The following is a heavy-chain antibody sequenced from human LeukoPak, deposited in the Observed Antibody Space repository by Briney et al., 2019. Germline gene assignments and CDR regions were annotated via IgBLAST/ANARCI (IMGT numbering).Heavy chain of an antibody. J-gene: IGHJ4*02. CDR2: ISGRTSHI. D-gene: IGHD3-16*01. V-gene: IGHV3-21*01. Sequence: GGSLRLSCSAFGFTFSDYDMNWVRRAPGKGLVWVSSISGRTSHIYYGESVKGRFTISRDNARNSLYLQMNSLGAEDTAVYYCGRAFPPLRTSSAGDLWGQGTLVTVSS. CDR1: GFTFSDYD. CDR3: GRAFPPLRTSSAGDL.